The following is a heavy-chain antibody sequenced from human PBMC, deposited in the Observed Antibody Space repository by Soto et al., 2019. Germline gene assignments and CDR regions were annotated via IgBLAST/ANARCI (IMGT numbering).Heavy chain of an antibody. CDR1: GFSFSNFP. Sequence: QVQLVESGGGVVQPGGSLRLSCAASGFSFSNFPMHWFRQAPGKGLEWVAVMSFDGITTYYADSVKGRFTVSRDNSQNTRYLRVNSLRDEDTAVYFCAREGTDAFRSSWHFDYWGQGTLVTVSS. V-gene: IGHV3-30-3*01. J-gene: IGHJ4*02. CDR3: AREGTDAFRSSWHFDY. CDR2: MSFDGITT. D-gene: IGHD3-3*01.